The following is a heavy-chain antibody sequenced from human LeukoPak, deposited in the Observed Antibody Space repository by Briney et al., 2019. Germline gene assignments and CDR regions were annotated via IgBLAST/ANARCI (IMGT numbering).Heavy chain of an antibody. CDR3: ARVAGSSGSATYHFDY. D-gene: IGHD6-19*01. Sequence: ASVKVSCKASGGTFSSYAISWVRQAPGQGLEWMGGIIPIFGTANYAQKFQGRVTITADESTSTAYMELSSLRSEDTAVYYCARVAGSSGSATYHFDYWGQGTLVTVSS. V-gene: IGHV1-69*13. CDR1: GGTFSSYA. J-gene: IGHJ4*02. CDR2: IIPIFGTA.